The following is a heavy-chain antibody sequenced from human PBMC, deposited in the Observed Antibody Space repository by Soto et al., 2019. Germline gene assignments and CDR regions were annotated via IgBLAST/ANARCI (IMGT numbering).Heavy chain of an antibody. CDR3: AGGGGESYGMDV. CDR1: GFTFSSYG. V-gene: IGHV3-33*01. CDR2: IWNDGSNK. D-gene: IGHD3-16*01. Sequence: QVQLVESGGGVVQPGRSLRLSCAASGFTFSSYGMHWVRQAPGKGLEWVAVIWNDGSNKYYADSVKGRWTTSRDNSKNTVELQMNSLRAEDTAVYYGAGGGGESYGMDVWGQGTTVTVSS. J-gene: IGHJ6*02.